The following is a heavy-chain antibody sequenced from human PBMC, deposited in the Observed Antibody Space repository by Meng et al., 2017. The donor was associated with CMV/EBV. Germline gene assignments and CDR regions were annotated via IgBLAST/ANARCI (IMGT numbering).Heavy chain of an antibody. Sequence: SETLSLTCTVSGGSISSGDYYWSWIRQPPGKGLEWIGYIYYSGSTYYNPSLKSRVTISVDTSKNQFSLKLSSVTAADTAVYYCARVQGAFGGVIVSLGFDYWGQGTLVTVSS. V-gene: IGHV4-30-4*08. CDR1: GGSISSGDYY. CDR2: IYYSGST. CDR3: ARVQGAFGGVIVSLGFDY. J-gene: IGHJ4*02. D-gene: IGHD3-16*02.